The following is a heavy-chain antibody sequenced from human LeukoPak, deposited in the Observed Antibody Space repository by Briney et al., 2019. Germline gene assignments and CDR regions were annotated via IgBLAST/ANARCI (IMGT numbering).Heavy chain of an antibody. D-gene: IGHD3-3*01. J-gene: IGHJ6*03. CDR3: ARQSDVWSGYSHYYYYYMDV. V-gene: IGHV4-39*01. CDR2: ICYSGST. Sequence: SETLSLTCTVSGGSISSSIYYWRWIRQPPGGGLEWIGSICYSGSTYYNPSLKYRVTISVDTSKKQYSLKLRCLTAADTAASYYARQSDVWSGYSHYYYYYMDVWGKRTTVTVSS. CDR1: GGSISSSIYY.